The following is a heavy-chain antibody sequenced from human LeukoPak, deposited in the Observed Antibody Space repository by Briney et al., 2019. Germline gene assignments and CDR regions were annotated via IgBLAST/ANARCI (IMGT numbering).Heavy chain of an antibody. Sequence: PGGSLRLSCAASGSIISIYAMSWVRQAPGKGLEWVSGISGSGGKTYYADSVKGRFTISRDNSKNTLYVQMNRLRAEDTAVYYCAKTARAGWYFDYWGQGTLVTVSS. J-gene: IGHJ4*02. CDR3: AKTARAGWYFDY. CDR2: ISGSGGKT. D-gene: IGHD6-19*01. CDR1: GSIISIYA. V-gene: IGHV3-23*01.